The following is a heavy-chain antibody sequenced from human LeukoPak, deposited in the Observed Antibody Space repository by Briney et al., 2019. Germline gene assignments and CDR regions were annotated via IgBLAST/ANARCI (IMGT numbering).Heavy chain of an antibody. CDR3: ASLAARLEVVDGMDV. D-gene: IGHD6-6*01. J-gene: IGHJ6*02. Sequence: ASVKVSCKASGYTFTSYDINWVRQVTGQGLEWMGWMNPNSGNTGYAQKFQGRVTMTRNTSISTAYMELSSLRSEDTAVYYCASLAARLEVVDGMDVWGQGTTVTVSS. CDR2: MNPNSGNT. CDR1: GYTFTSYD. V-gene: IGHV1-8*01.